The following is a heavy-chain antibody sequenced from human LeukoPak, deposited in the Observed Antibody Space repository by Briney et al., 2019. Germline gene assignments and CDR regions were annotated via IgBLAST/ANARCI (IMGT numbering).Heavy chain of an antibody. CDR2: ISGSGGST. CDR3: AKDLDYDSSGYDY. J-gene: IGHJ4*02. CDR1: GFTFSSYA. D-gene: IGHD3-22*01. Sequence: GGSLRLSCAPSGFTFSSYAMSWVRQAPGKGLEWVSAISGSGGSTYYADSVKGRFTISRDNSKNTLYLQMNSLRAEDTAVYYCAKDLDYDSSGYDYWGQGTLVTVSS. V-gene: IGHV3-23*01.